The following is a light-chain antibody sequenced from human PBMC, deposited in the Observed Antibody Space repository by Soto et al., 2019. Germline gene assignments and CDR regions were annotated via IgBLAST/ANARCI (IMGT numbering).Light chain of an antibody. V-gene: IGKV1-12*01. CDR1: QGIRNW. Sequence: DIQMTQSPSSVSASVGDRVSSTCRASQGIRNWLAWYQQKPGRAAKLLIYTGSSLQSGVPSRFSGTGSGTDVTPTISSLQPEDVSTYYCQQTNSFHLTFGGGTKVEIK. CDR2: TGS. J-gene: IGKJ4*01. CDR3: QQTNSFHLT.